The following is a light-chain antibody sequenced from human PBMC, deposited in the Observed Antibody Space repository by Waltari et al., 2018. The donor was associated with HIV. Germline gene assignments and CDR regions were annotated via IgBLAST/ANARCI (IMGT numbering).Light chain of an antibody. J-gene: IGLJ2*01. CDR1: SSDVGAYDY. CDR2: EVS. V-gene: IGLV2-14*01. CDR3: QAWDSSTAV. Sequence: QSALTQPAAVSGSPGQSIAVSCTGSSSDVGAYDYVSWYQQHPDEAPKLLIFEVSDRPSGVSDRFSGSNSGNTATLTISVTQAMDEADYYCQAWDSSTAVFGGGTKLTVL.